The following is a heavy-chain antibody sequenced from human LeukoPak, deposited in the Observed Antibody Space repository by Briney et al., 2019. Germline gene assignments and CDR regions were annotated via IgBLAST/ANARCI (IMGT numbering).Heavy chain of an antibody. CDR2: IYTSGST. CDR1: GGSISSGSYY. D-gene: IGHD3-10*01. V-gene: IGHV4-61*02. J-gene: IGHJ4*02. CDR3: ARDHNNYYGSGSYEGGFDY. Sequence: PSETLSLTCTVSGGSISSGSYYWSWIRQPAGKGLEWIGRIYTSGSTNYNPSLKSRVTISVDTSKNQFSLKLSSVTAADTAVYYCARDHNNYYGSGSYEGGFDYWGQGTLVTVSS.